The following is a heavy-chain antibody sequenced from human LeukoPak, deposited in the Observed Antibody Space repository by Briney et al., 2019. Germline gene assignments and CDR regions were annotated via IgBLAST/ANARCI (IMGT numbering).Heavy chain of an antibody. CDR3: ARGDNHMVAPDY. V-gene: IGHV4-39*01. CDR2: IYYSGSP. J-gene: IGHJ4*02. Sequence: PSETLSLTCTVSGGSISSSSYYWGWIRQPPGKGLEWIGSIYYSGSPYYNPSLKSRVTISVDTSKKQFSLKLSSVTAADTAVYYCARGDNHMVAPDYWGQGTLVTVSS. CDR1: GGSISSSSYY. D-gene: IGHD2-21*01.